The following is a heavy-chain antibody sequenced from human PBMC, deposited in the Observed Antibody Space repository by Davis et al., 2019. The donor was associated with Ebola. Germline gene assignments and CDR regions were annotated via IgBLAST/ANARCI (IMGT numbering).Heavy chain of an antibody. Sequence: GGSLRLSCAASGFSVSDKYMSWVCQAPGKGLEWVSTLGTSADTYYADSVKGRFTISRDNSKNTLYLQMNGLRVEDTAIYYCAKDTSNIWFDIWGQGTNVTVSS. D-gene: IGHD1-26*01. CDR2: LGTSADT. J-gene: IGHJ3*02. V-gene: IGHV3-53*01. CDR3: AKDTSNIWFDI. CDR1: GFSVSDKY.